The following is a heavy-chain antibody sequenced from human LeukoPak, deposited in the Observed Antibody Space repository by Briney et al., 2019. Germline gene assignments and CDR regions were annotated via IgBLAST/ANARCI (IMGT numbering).Heavy chain of an antibody. CDR3: ARPTTLYSSSWYGY. CDR1: GGSFSGYY. CDR2: IYHSGST. J-gene: IGHJ4*02. D-gene: IGHD6-13*01. Sequence: SETLSLTCAVYGGSFSGYYWSWIRQPPGKGLEWIGEIYHSGSTNYNPSLKSRVTISVDKSKNQFSLKLSSVTAADTAVYYCARPTTLYSSSWYGYWGQGTLVTVSS. V-gene: IGHV4-34*01.